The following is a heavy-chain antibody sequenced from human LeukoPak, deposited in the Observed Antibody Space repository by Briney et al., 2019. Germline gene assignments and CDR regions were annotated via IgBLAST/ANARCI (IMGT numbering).Heavy chain of an antibody. D-gene: IGHD3-10*01. V-gene: IGHV3-23*01. CDR3: ASVRGGTIDY. J-gene: IGHJ4*02. CDR1: GFTFSSYA. Sequence: GGSLRLSCAASGFTFSSYAVSWVRQAPGKGLEWVSAISGSGGSTYYADSVKGRFTISRDNSKNTLYLQMNSLRAEDTAVYYCASVRGGTIDYWGQGTLVTVSS. CDR2: ISGSGGST.